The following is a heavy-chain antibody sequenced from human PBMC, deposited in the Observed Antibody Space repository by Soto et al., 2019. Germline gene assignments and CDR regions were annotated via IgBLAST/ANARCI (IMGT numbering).Heavy chain of an antibody. CDR1: GFTSSSYA. D-gene: IGHD6-19*01. J-gene: IGHJ3*01. CDR3: ARAPGSGWYSQN. Sequence: GGSLRLSCAASGFTSSSYAMHWVRQAPGKGLEWVAVISYDGSNKYYADSVKGRFTISRDNSKNTLYLQMNSLRAEDTAVYYCARAPGSGWYSQNWGQGTMVTVSS. CDR2: ISYDGSNK. V-gene: IGHV3-30-3*01.